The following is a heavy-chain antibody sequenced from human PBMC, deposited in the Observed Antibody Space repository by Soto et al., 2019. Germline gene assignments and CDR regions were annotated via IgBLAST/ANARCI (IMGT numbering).Heavy chain of an antibody. Sequence: QVQLVESGGGVVQPGRSLRLSCAASGFTFSSYGMHWVRQAPGKGLEWVAVISYDGSNKYYADSVKGRFTISRDNSKNTLYLQMNSLRAEDTAVYYCAKDPHVDTAMVTRYYYYYYGMDVWGQGTTVTVSS. CDR3: AKDPHVDTAMVTRYYYYYYGMDV. V-gene: IGHV3-30*18. CDR1: GFTFSSYG. CDR2: ISYDGSNK. J-gene: IGHJ6*02. D-gene: IGHD5-18*01.